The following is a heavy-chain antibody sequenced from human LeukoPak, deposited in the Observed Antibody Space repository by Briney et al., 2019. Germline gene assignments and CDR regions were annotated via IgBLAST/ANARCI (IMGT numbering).Heavy chain of an antibody. CDR2: INPSGGST. Sequence: ASVKLSCKASGYTFTSYYMHWVRQAPGQGLEWMGIINPSGGSTSYAQKFQGRVTMTRDMSTSTVYMELSSLRSEDTAVYYCARDGSYPAYYYYYMDVWGKGTTVTVSS. V-gene: IGHV1-46*01. CDR3: ARDGSYPAYYYYYMDV. J-gene: IGHJ6*03. CDR1: GYTFTSYY. D-gene: IGHD1-26*01.